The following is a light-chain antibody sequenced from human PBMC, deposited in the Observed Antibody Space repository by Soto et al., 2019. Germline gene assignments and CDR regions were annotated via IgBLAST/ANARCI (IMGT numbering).Light chain of an antibody. V-gene: IGKV3-15*01. J-gene: IGKJ3*01. CDR3: QQRSSWPFT. CDR1: QTINNN. CDR2: GAS. Sequence: VMTQAPATLSVSPGERATLSCRASQTINNNVAWYQLKDGQVPRLVIYGASTRATDIPAWFSGSGSRTEFTLTISSLQSEDFAVYYCQQRSSWPFTFGPGTKVDIK.